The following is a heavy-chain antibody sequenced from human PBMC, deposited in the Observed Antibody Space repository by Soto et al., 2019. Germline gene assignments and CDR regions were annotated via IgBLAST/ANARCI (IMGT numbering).Heavy chain of an antibody. J-gene: IGHJ6*02. V-gene: IGHV3-48*02. CDR1: EFTLSSYS. D-gene: IGHD4-17*01. CDR2: ISSSSSTI. Sequence: EVQLVESGGGLVQPGGSLRLSVAASEFTLSSYSLNWVRKAPGKGLEWVSYISSSSSTIYYADSVKGRFTISRDNAKNSLYLQMNSLRDEDTAVYYCASEYNYGDLNYYYYGMDVWGQGTTVTVSS. CDR3: ASEYNYGDLNYYYYGMDV.